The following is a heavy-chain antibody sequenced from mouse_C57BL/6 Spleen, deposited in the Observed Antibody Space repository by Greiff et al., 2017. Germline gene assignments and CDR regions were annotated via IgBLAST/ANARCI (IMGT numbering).Heavy chain of an antibody. V-gene: IGHV1-53*01. CDR2: IIPSNGGT. Sequence: QVQLQQSGTELVKPGASVKLSCKASGYTFTSYWMHWVKQRPGQGLEWIGNIIPSNGGTNYNEKFKSKATLTVDQSSSTAYMQLSSLTSKDSEVYYYARERDYDPCTYWGQGTLVTVSA. CDR3: ARERDYDPCTY. CDR1: GYTFTSYW. J-gene: IGHJ3*01. D-gene: IGHD2-4*01.